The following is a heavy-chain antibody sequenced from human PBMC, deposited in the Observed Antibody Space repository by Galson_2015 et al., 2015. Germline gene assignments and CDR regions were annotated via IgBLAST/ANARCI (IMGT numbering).Heavy chain of an antibody. V-gene: IGHV1-46*01. CDR1: GYTFTTSDY. Sequence: SVKVSCKAFGYTFTTSDYMHWVRQAPGQGLEWVGIINPSDGIANYTQKFQDRVTMTRDTSTSAVYIEVSSLRSEDTAVYYCARAADQYFDSWGQGTPVTVSS. D-gene: IGHD4-11*01. J-gene: IGHJ4*02. CDR2: INPSDGIA. CDR3: ARAADQYFDS.